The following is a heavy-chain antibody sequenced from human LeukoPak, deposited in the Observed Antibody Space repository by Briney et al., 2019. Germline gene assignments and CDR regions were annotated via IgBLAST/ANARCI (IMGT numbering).Heavy chain of an antibody. CDR3: ARSRVTTGTTFDL. V-gene: IGHV4-28*01. CDR2: IYYSEST. J-gene: IGHJ2*01. CDR1: GYSISSSNW. D-gene: IGHD1-1*01. Sequence: PSDTLSLTCAVSGYSISSSNWWGWIRQPPGKGLEWIGYIYYSESTYYNPSLKSRVTMSVDTSKNQFSLNLSSMTAVDTAVYYCARSRVTTGTTFDLWGRGTLVTAPS.